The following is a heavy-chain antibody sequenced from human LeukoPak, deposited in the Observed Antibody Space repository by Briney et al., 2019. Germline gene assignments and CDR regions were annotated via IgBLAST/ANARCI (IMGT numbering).Heavy chain of an antibody. V-gene: IGHV3-33*06. D-gene: IGHD6-6*01. CDR1: GFTFSSYG. Sequence: GRSLRLSCAASGFTFSSYGMHWVRQAPGKGLEWVAVIWYDGSNKYYADSVKGRFTISRDNSKNTLYLQMNSLRAEDTAVYYCAKRVAARPGGYWGQGTLVTVSS. CDR3: AKRVAARPGGY. J-gene: IGHJ4*02. CDR2: IWYDGSNK.